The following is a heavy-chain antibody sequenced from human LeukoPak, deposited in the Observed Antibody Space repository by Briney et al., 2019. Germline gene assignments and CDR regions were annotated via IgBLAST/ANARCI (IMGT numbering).Heavy chain of an antibody. CDR1: GGSFSGYY. CDR3: ARSGGDRNYYYYGMDV. CDR2: INHSGST. D-gene: IGHD2-21*01. V-gene: IGHV4-34*01. Sequence: SETLSLTCAVYGGSFSGYYWSWIRQPPGKGLEWIGEINHSGSTNYNPSLKSRVTISVDTSKNQFSLKLSSVTAADTAVYYCARSGGDRNYYYYGMDVWGQGTTVTVSS. J-gene: IGHJ6*02.